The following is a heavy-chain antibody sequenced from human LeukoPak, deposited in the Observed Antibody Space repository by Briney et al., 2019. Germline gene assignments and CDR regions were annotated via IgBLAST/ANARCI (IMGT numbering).Heavy chain of an antibody. J-gene: IGHJ6*03. Sequence: GASVKVSCKASGYTFTSYDINWVRQATGQGLEWMGWMNPNSGNTGYAQKFQGRVTITTDESTSTAYMELSSLRSEDTAVYYCARGVSRYYYYYMDVWGKGTTVTVSS. V-gene: IGHV1-8*01. CDR2: MNPNSGNT. D-gene: IGHD3-10*01. CDR3: ARGVSRYYYYYMDV. CDR1: GYTFTSYD.